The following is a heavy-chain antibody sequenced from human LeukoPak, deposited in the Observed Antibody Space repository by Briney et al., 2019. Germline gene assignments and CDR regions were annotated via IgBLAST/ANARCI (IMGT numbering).Heavy chain of an antibody. J-gene: IGHJ4*02. Sequence: GGSLRLSCAASGCTFSDYYMSWIREAPGKGLEWVANIKQDGSETYCVDSVKGRFTISRDNAKNSLYLQMNSLRDEDTAVYYCARGGSGYSYGKIDSWGQGILVTVSS. D-gene: IGHD5-18*01. V-gene: IGHV3-7*01. CDR1: GCTFSDYY. CDR2: IKQDGSET. CDR3: ARGGSGYSYGKIDS.